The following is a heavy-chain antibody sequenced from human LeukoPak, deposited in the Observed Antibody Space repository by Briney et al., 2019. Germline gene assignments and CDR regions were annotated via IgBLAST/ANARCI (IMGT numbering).Heavy chain of an antibody. Sequence: GGSLRLSCAASGFTFSSYAMHWVRQAPGKGLEWVAVISYDGSNKYYADSVKGRFTISRDNSKNTLYLQMNSLRAEDTAVYYCAKEVVYDYYYYGMDVWGQGTTVTVSS. D-gene: IGHD2-8*02. CDR3: AKEVVYDYYYYGMDV. J-gene: IGHJ6*02. CDR2: ISYDGSNK. V-gene: IGHV3-30*04. CDR1: GFTFSSYA.